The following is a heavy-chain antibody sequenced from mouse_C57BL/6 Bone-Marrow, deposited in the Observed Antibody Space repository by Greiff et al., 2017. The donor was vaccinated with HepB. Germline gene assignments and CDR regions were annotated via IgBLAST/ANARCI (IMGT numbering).Heavy chain of an antibody. V-gene: IGHV1-80*01. J-gene: IGHJ2*01. CDR2: IYPGDGDT. CDR3: ARAPSYYGSFDY. Sequence: QVQLQQSGAELVKPGASVKISCKASGYAFSSYWMNWVKQRPGKGLEWIGQIYPGDGDTNYNGKFKGKATLTADESSSTAYMQLSSLTSEDSAVYFCARAPSYYGSFDYWGQGTTLTVSS. D-gene: IGHD1-1*01. CDR1: GYAFSSYW.